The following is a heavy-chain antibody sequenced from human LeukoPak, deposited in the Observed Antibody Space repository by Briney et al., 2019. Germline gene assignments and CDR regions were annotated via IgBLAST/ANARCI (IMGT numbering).Heavy chain of an antibody. CDR2: LKSRSQGGTA. Sequence: PGGSLRLSCAASRFTFNTAYMSWLRQTQGKGLEWVGRLKSRSQGGTADYAAPVKGRFTISRDDSKNTLYLQMNSLKIEDTGVYYCATDRNWFDPWGQGTLVTVSS. CDR1: RFTFNTAY. J-gene: IGHJ5*02. V-gene: IGHV3-15*01. CDR3: ATDRNWFDP.